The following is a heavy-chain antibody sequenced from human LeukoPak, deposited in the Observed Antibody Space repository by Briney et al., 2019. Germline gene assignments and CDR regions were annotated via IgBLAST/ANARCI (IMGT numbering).Heavy chain of an antibody. Sequence: GGSLCLSCSASGCTISSYSMHWIRQAPGRGLEYVSIINSNGGSTYYTDSVKGRFTISRDNAKNSFYLQMSSLRAEDTAVYYCARGAHALWIVEADYQYWRQGTVVIVSA. CDR2: INSNGGST. J-gene: IGHJ1*01. V-gene: IGHV3-64D*06. CDR3: ARGAHALWIVEADYQY. D-gene: IGHD3-10*01. CDR1: GCTISSYS.